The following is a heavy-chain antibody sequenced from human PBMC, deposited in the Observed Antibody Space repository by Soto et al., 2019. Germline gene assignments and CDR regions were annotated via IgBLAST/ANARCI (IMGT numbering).Heavy chain of an antibody. CDR1: GFTFSSYG. CDR3: ARDPAYSSSKWGYYYYYMDV. D-gene: IGHD6-6*01. CDR2: IWYDGSNK. Sequence: GGSLRLSCAASGFTFSSYGMHWVRQAPGKGLEWVAVIWYDGSNKYYADSVKGRFTISRDNSKNTLYLQMNSLRAEDTAVYYCARDPAYSSSKWGYYYYYMDVWGKGTTVTVSS. V-gene: IGHV3-33*01. J-gene: IGHJ6*03.